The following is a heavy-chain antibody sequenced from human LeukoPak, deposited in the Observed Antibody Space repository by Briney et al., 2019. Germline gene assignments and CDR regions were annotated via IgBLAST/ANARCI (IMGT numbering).Heavy chain of an antibody. V-gene: IGHV3-7*01. CDR3: ATYTNWVAGDV. Sequence: GGSLRLSCAASGLTFSTSWMSWVRQAPGQGLEWVSAIKEDGSEKDYVDSVKGRFTISRDNAKNSLYLQMNSLRAEDTAVYYCATYTNWVAGDVWGQGTSVSVSS. D-gene: IGHD1-1*01. CDR1: GLTFSTSW. J-gene: IGHJ6*02. CDR2: IKEDGSEK.